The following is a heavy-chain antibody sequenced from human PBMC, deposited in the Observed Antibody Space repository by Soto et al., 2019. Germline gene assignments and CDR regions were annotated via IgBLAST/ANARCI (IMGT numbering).Heavy chain of an antibody. D-gene: IGHD3-22*01. CDR3: TLLGYYDSSGYYYAYNFFY. J-gene: IGHJ4*02. CDR1: GFTFSNAW. Sequence: GGSLRLSCAASGFTFSNAWMNWVRQAPGKGLEWVGRIKSKTDGGTTDYASPVKGRFTISRDDSKNTLYLQMNSMKTEDTAVYYCTLLGYYDSSGYYYAYNFFYWGQGTLVTVSS. CDR2: IKSKTDGGTT. V-gene: IGHV3-15*07.